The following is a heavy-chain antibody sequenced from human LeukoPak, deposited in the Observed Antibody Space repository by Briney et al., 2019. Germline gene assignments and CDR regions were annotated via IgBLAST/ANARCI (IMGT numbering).Heavy chain of an antibody. CDR3: ARDLESTAARPRFFDY. CDR1: GYTFTSYG. D-gene: IGHD6-6*01. CDR2: ISAYNGNT. J-gene: IGHJ4*02. Sequence: ASVKVSCKASGYTFTSYGISWVRQAPGQGLKWMGWISAYNGNTNYAQRFQGRVTVTTDTSTTTAYMELRSLRPDDTAVYYCARDLESTAARPRFFDYWGQGTLVTVSS. V-gene: IGHV1-18*01.